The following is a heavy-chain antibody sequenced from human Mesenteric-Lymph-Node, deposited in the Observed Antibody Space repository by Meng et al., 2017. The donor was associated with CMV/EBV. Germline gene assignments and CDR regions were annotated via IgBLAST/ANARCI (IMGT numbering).Heavy chain of an antibody. CDR3: AKGPYSSSSRRVSVMDV. J-gene: IGHJ6*02. Sequence: GESPKTPCAASGFTFDDYAMHRVRQGPGKGLEWVSLISWDGGSTYYADSVKGRFTISRDNSKNSLYLHMNSLRVEDTALYYCAKGPYSSSSRRVSVMDVWGQGTTVTVSS. V-gene: IGHV3-43D*03. D-gene: IGHD6-6*01. CDR1: GFTFDDYA. CDR2: ISWDGGST.